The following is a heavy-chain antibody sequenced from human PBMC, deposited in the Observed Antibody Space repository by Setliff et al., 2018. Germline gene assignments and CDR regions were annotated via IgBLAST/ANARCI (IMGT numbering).Heavy chain of an antibody. CDR3: VRARTTNYDFWSGLNAFDI. J-gene: IGHJ3*02. V-gene: IGHV3-7*03. D-gene: IGHD3-3*01. CDR2: IKQDGSDK. CDR1: GFTFSSYW. Sequence: GGSLRLSCAASGFTFSSYWMSWVRQAPGKGLEWVANIKQDGSDKYYVDSVKGRFTISRDNAKNSLSLQMNSPRAEDTAVYYCVRARTTNYDFWSGLNAFDIWGQGTMVTVSS.